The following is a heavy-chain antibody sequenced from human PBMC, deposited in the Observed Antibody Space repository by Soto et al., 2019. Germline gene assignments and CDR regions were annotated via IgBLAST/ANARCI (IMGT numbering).Heavy chain of an antibody. J-gene: IGHJ4*02. CDR2: IYHSGST. Sequence: QLQLQESGSGLVKPSQTLSLTCAVSGGSISSGGYSWSWIRQPPGKGLEWIGYIYHSGSTYYNPSLTSRAXTXLXXSKKQFSLKLSSVTAAETAVYYCARGMTTVTTLDYWGQGTLVTVSS. D-gene: IGHD4-17*01. CDR1: GGSISSGGYS. CDR3: ARGMTTVTTLDY. V-gene: IGHV4-30-2*01.